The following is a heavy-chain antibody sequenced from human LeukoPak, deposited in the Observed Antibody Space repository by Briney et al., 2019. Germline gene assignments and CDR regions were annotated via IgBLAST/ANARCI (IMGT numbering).Heavy chain of an antibody. D-gene: IGHD1-1*01. V-gene: IGHV3-23*01. CDR1: GFIFNTNG. Sequence: GGSLRLSCAISGFIFNTNGMNWVRQSPGKGLEWLATIAGGDESTYYADSVKGRFAISRDNSKNTVFLHMNRLRVEDTAVYYCARGVYWSLDYWGQGTPVTVSS. CDR2: IAGGDEST. J-gene: IGHJ4*02. CDR3: ARGVYWSLDY.